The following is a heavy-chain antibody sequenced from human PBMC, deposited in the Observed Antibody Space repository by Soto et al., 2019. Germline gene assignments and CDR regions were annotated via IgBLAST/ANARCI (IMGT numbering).Heavy chain of an antibody. V-gene: IGHV5-51*01. J-gene: IGHJ4*02. CDR3: ARGGYGGNRPLFPFDY. D-gene: IGHD4-17*01. CDR1: GYRFSSYW. CDR2: IYPGDSDT. Sequence: GESLKISCEGSGYRFSSYWIGWVRQMPGRGLEWMGIIYPGDSDTRYSPSFQGQVTISADKSTDTAYLQWGSLKASDTAMYYCARGGYGGNRPLFPFDYWGQGTLVTVSS.